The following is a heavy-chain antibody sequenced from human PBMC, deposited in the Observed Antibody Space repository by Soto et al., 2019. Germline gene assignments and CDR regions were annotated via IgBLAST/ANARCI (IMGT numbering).Heavy chain of an antibody. CDR2: IYHSGST. J-gene: IGHJ4*02. CDR3: AGVGATFSPETFDY. V-gene: IGHV4-4*02. Sequence: SETLSLTCAVSGGSISSSNWWSWVRQPPGKGLEWIGEIYHSGSTNYNPSLKSRVTISVDKSKNQFSLKLSAVTAADTAVYYCAGVGATFSPETFDYWGQGTLVTVSS. CDR1: GGSISSSNW. D-gene: IGHD1-26*01.